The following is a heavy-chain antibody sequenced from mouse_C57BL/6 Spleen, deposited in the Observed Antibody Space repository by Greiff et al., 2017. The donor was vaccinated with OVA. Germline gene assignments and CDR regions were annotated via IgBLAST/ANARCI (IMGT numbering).Heavy chain of an antibody. V-gene: IGHV1-66*01. Sequence: VQLQQSGPELVKPGASVKISCTASGYRFTSYYIHWVKQRPGQGLEWIGWIYPGSGNTKYTEKFKGQATLTADPSASTAYMQLSSLTSEDAAVYYCAEGALFAYWGQGTLVTVSA. CDR3: AEGALFAY. D-gene: IGHD3-1*01. J-gene: IGHJ3*01. CDR1: GYRFTSYY. CDR2: IYPGSGNT.